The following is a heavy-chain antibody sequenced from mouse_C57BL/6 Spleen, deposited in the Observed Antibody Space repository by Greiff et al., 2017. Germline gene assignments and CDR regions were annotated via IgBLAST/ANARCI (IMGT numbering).Heavy chain of an antibody. Sequence: VQLQQSGPELVKPGASVKMSCKASGYTFTDYNMHWVKQSHGKSLEWIGYINPNNGGTSYNQKFKGKATLTVNKSSSTAYMELRSLTSEDSAVXYCAREGAIPGAWFAYWGQGTMVTVSA. CDR2: INPNNGGT. J-gene: IGHJ3*01. CDR3: AREGAIPGAWFAY. V-gene: IGHV1-22*01. CDR1: GYTFTDYN.